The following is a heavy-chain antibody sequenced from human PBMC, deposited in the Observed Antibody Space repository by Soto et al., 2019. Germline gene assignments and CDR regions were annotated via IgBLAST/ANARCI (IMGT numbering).Heavy chain of an antibody. CDR1: GFTFRSFT. J-gene: IGHJ5*02. CDR3: TRDASRDSSARGWFDP. D-gene: IGHD6-13*01. Sequence: GGSLRLSCAASGFTFRSFTMNWVRQAPGKGLEWVSTISSNSAYIYYTDALRGRFTISRDNAKNSLHLQMNSLRAEDTAVYYCTRDASRDSSARGWFDPWGPGTLVTVYS. V-gene: IGHV3-21*01. CDR2: ISSNSAYI.